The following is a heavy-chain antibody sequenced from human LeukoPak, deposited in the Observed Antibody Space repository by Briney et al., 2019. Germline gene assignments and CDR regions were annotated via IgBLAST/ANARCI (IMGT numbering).Heavy chain of an antibody. D-gene: IGHD4-17*01. CDR3: ARFLLDYGTFDY. Sequence: SETLSLTCTVSGASISSYYWSWIRQQPRRGLGWNGYIYYSGSTNYHPSLKSRVTISVDTSKNQFSLKLSSVTAADTAVYYCARFLLDYGTFDYWGQGTLVTVSS. CDR1: GASISSYY. V-gene: IGHV4-59*01. CDR2: IYYSGST. J-gene: IGHJ4*02.